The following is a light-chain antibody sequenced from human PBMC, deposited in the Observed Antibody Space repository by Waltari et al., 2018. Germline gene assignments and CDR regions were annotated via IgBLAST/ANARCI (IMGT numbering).Light chain of an antibody. CDR1: KGISSW. CDR2: KAS. Sequence: DIQMTQSPSSRSASVADSVTLTWRASKGISSWLAWYQQKPGKAPNLLSYKASNLQSGVPSRFSGSGSGTDFTLTISSLQPEDFATYYCQQYNSAPLTFGQGTEVEIK. CDR3: QQYNSAPLT. V-gene: IGKV1-5*03. J-gene: IGKJ1*01.